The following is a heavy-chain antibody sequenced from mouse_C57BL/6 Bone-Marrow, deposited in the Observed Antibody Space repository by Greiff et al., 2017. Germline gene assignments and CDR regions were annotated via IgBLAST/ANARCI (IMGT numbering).Heavy chain of an antibody. J-gene: IGHJ3*01. CDR2: IWSGGST. Sequence: QVQLQQSGPGLVPPSQSLSITCPVSGFSLTSYGVHWVRQSPGKGLEWLGVIWSGGSTDYNAAFISRLSISKDNSKSQVFFKMNSLQADDTAIYXGAGRRGFAYWGQGTLVTVSA. CDR3: AGRRGFAY. CDR1: GFSLTSYG. V-gene: IGHV2-2*01.